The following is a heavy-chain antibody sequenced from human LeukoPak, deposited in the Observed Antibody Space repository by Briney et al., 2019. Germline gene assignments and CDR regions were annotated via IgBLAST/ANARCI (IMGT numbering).Heavy chain of an antibody. CDR3: TTYRSGHY. CDR2: ITTKRSNYAT. V-gene: IGHV3-73*01. D-gene: IGHD6-19*01. J-gene: IGHJ4*02. CDR1: GFTFSDSD. Sequence: GGSLRLSCAASGFTFSDSDTHWVRQASGKGLEWVGRITTKRSNYATAYTASVKGRFTISRHDSENTAYLQMNSLKTEDTALYYCTTYRSGHYWGQGTLVTVSS.